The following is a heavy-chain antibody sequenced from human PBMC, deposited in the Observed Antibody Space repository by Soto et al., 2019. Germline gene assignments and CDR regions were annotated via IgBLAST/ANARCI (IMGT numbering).Heavy chain of an antibody. J-gene: IGHJ4*02. D-gene: IGHD6-13*01. Sequence: ASVKVSCKASGYTFTGHYIHWVRQAPEQGPEWMGEIGPESGATRYAQKFQGRVTMTRDTSISTAYMELSRLRSDDTAVYYCARGDGAGLEDYWGQGTLVTVSS. V-gene: IGHV1-2*02. CDR2: IGPESGAT. CDR1: GYTFTGHY. CDR3: ARGDGAGLEDY.